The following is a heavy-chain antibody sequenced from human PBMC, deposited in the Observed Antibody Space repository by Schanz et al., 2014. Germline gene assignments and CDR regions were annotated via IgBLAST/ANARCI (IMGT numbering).Heavy chain of an antibody. CDR1: GGTFSSDT. V-gene: IGHV1-69*08. Sequence: QVQLVQSGAEVKKPGSSVKVSCKASGGTFSSDTFSWVRQAPGQGLEWMGRIIPILGIANYAQKFQGRLTITADKSTSTAYMELSSLRSEDTAMYYCARDYYDSSGYYYCDYWGQGTLVTVSS. CDR3: ARDYYDSSGYYYCDY. CDR2: IIPILGIA. D-gene: IGHD3-22*01. J-gene: IGHJ4*02.